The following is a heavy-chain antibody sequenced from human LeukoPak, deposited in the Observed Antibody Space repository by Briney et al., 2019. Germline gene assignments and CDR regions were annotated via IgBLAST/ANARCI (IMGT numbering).Heavy chain of an antibody. V-gene: IGHV3-33*01. CDR1: GFTFSSYG. J-gene: IGHJ4*02. Sequence: QPGRSLRLSCAASGFTFSSYGMHWVRQAPGKGLEWVAVIWYDGSNKYYTDSVKGRFTISRDNSKNTLYLQMNSLRAEDTAVYYCAREEDIVPPPAFDYRGQGTLVTVSS. CDR2: IWYDGSNK. D-gene: IGHD2-15*01. CDR3: AREEDIVPPPAFDY.